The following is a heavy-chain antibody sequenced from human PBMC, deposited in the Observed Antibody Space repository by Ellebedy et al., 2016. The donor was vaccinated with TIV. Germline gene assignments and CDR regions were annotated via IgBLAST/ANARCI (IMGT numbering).Heavy chain of an antibody. CDR2: INPNSGNT. J-gene: IGHJ4*02. CDR1: GYTFTGYY. V-gene: IGHV1-8*03. CDR3: ARGGGSPTRY. D-gene: IGHD2-15*01. Sequence: ASVKVSCKASGYTFTGYYMHWVRQAPGQGLEWMGWINPNSGNTGYAQKFQGRVTITRNTSISTAYMELSSLRSEDTAVYYCARGGGSPTRYWGQGTLVTVSS.